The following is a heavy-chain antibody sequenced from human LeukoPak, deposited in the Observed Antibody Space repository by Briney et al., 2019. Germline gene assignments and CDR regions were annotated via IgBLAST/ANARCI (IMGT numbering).Heavy chain of an antibody. D-gene: IGHD1-26*01. V-gene: IGHV3-48*01. CDR3: TRAGVGATQGVNY. J-gene: IGHJ4*02. CDR1: GFTFSSYS. CDR2: ISSSSTTI. Sequence: GGSLRLSCAASGFTFSSYSMNWVRQAPGKGLEWVSYISSSSTTIYYADSVKGRFTISSDNAKNSLYLQMNSLRAEDTAVYYCTRAGVGATQGVNYWGQGTLVTVSS.